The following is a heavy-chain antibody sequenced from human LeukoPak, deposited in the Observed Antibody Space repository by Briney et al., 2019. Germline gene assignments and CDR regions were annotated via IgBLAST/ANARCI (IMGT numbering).Heavy chain of an antibody. J-gene: IGHJ5*02. D-gene: IGHD6-6*01. V-gene: IGHV3-48*03. CDR3: ARDPRLPPYTSSANWFGP. CDR2: IDNSGVTT. Sequence: GGSLRLSCLASGFAFSSYEMNWVRQAPGKGLEWVSFIDNSGVTTYYADSVKGRFTISRDNSENTLYLQIYSLRAEDSAVYYCARDPRLPPYTSSANWFGPWGQGTLVTVSS. CDR1: GFAFSSYE.